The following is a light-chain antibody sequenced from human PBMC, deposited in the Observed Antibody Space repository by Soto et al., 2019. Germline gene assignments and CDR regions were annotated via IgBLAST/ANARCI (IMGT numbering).Light chain of an antibody. V-gene: IGKV2-28*01. Sequence: MTQSPLSLPVTPGEPASISCKSSQSLLHSNGYNYLDWYLQKPGQSPQLLIYAGSNRASGVPDRFSGSGSGTDFTLKISRVEAEDVAVYYCMQALQAPFTFGPGTKVDIK. CDR1: QSLLHSNGYNY. J-gene: IGKJ3*01. CDR2: AGS. CDR3: MQALQAPFT.